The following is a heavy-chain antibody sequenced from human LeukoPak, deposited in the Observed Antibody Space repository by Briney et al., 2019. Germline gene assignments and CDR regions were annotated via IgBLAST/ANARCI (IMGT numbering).Heavy chain of an antibody. CDR2: IIPIFGTA. Sequence: SVKVSCKASGGTFSSYAISWVRQASGQGLEWMGGIIPIFGTANYAQKFQGRVTITADESTSTAYMELSSLRSEDTAVYYCARVNATVVVVAATWNWFDSWGQGTLVTVSS. V-gene: IGHV1-69*01. J-gene: IGHJ5*01. CDR3: ARVNATVVVVAATWNWFDS. D-gene: IGHD2-15*01. CDR1: GGTFSSYA.